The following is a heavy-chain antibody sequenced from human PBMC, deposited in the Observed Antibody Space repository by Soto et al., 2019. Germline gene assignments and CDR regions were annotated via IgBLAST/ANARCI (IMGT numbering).Heavy chain of an antibody. CDR3: ARLQRDIVATISTRLYYYYGMDV. Sequence: PGESLKISCKGSGYSFTSYWISWVRQMPGKGLEWMGRIDPSDSYTNYSPSFQGHVTISADKSISTAYLQWSSLKASDTAMYYCARLQRDIVATISTRLYYYYGMDVWGQGTTVTVSS. CDR1: GYSFTSYW. CDR2: IDPSDSYT. J-gene: IGHJ6*02. V-gene: IGHV5-10-1*01. D-gene: IGHD5-12*01.